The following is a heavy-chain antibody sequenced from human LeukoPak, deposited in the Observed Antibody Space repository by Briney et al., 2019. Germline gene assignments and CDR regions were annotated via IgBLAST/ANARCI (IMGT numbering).Heavy chain of an antibody. Sequence: GGSLRLSCAASGLTVSDNYMTWVRQAPGKGLEWVSVIYAGGSTFYADSVKGRFTISRDNSKNTVYLQMNSLRAEDTAVYYCARVEDDYGDYYYGMDVWGQGTTVTVSS. CDR2: IYAGGST. CDR1: GLTVSDNY. J-gene: IGHJ6*02. V-gene: IGHV3-66*02. D-gene: IGHD4-17*01. CDR3: ARVEDDYGDYYYGMDV.